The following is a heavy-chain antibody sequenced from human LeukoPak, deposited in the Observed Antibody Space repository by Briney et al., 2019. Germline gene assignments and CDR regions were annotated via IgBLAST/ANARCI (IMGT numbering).Heavy chain of an antibody. J-gene: IGHJ4*02. CDR1: GFTFSNYW. CDR3: ARVHSSGRENTFDY. V-gene: IGHV3-7*01. D-gene: IGHD6-19*01. Sequence: GGSLRLSCAASGFTFSNYWMSWVRQAPGKGLEWVANIKQDGSEKHYADSVKGRFTISRDNAKNSVYLEMNSLRAEDTAVYYCARVHSSGRENTFDYWGQGTLVTISS. CDR2: IKQDGSEK.